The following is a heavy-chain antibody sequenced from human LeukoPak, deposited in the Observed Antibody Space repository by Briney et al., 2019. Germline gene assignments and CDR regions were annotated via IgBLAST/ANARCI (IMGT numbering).Heavy chain of an antibody. D-gene: IGHD3-3*01. CDR3: ARAVARFRFDY. CDR1: GYTFTGYY. Sequence: ASVKVSCTAAGYTFTGYYMHWVRQAPGQGPEWMGWINPNSGGTNYAQKFQGRVTMTRDTSISTAYMELSRLRSDDTAVYYCARAVARFRFDYWGQGTLVTVSS. V-gene: IGHV1-2*02. CDR2: INPNSGGT. J-gene: IGHJ4*02.